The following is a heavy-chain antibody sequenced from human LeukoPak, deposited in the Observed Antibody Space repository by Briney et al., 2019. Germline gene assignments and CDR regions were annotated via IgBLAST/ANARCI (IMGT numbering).Heavy chain of an antibody. J-gene: IGHJ3*02. V-gene: IGHV4-39*01. CDR2: LHYSGST. Sequence: SETPSLTCTVSRVSISSDNYFWGWIRQPPGKGLEWIGSLHYSGSTYYNPSLKSRVTISVDTSKNQFSLKLSSVTAADTAVYYCARRDTNDYSNYEGEIWGQGTMVTVSS. CDR3: ARRDTNDYSNYEGEI. D-gene: IGHD4-11*01. CDR1: RVSISSDNYF.